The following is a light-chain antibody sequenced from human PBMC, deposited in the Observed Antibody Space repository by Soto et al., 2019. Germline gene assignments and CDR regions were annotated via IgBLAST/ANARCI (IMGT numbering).Light chain of an antibody. CDR3: QEYCSSRT. V-gene: IGKV3-20*01. CDR1: QSVSRSY. J-gene: IGKJ1*01. Sequence: EIRLRQSPGTVSLSPGERVTFSCGTSQSVSRSYLAWYQQKPGQAPRLLIYGASSRATGIPDRFSGSGSGTDFTLTINRLEPEDFAVYYCQEYCSSRTFGQGTKVEIK. CDR2: GAS.